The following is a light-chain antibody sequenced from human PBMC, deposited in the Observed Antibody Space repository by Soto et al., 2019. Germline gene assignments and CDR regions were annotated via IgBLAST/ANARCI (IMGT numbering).Light chain of an antibody. CDR2: EVS. CDR3: SSYAGANNFYA. J-gene: IGLJ1*01. Sequence: QSVLTQPPSASGSPGQSVTISCTGTSSDVGGYNYVSWYQQHPGKAPKLMIYEVSKRPSGVPERFSGSKSGNTASLTVSGLQAEDEADYYFSSYAGANNFYAFGTGTKLTVL. V-gene: IGLV2-8*01. CDR1: SSDVGGYNY.